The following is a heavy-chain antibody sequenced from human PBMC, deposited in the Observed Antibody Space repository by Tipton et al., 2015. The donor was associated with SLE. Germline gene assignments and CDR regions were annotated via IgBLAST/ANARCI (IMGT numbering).Heavy chain of an antibody. J-gene: IGHJ4*02. CDR2: ISYDGSNK. CDR1: GFTFSSYV. Sequence: SPRLSCAASGFTFSSYVMHWVRQAPGKGLEWVAVISYDGSNKYYADSVKGRITISRDNSKNTLYLQMNSLRAEDTAVYYCASHYWGVDYWGQGTLVTVSS. D-gene: IGHD7-27*01. CDR3: ASHYWGVDY. V-gene: IGHV3-30-3*01.